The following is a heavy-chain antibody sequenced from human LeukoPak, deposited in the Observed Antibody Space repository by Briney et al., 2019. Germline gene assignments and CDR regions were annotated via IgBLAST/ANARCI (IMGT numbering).Heavy chain of an antibody. V-gene: IGHV4-31*03. J-gene: IGHJ5*02. CDR1: GGSISSGAYY. CDR2: IYYSRST. CDR3: ARDSRWWFDP. D-gene: IGHD2-15*01. Sequence: SETLSLTCTVSGGSISSGAYYWSWIPQHPGKGLEGIGYIYYSRSTYYNPSLKSRVTISVDTSKSQFSLKLSSVTAADTAVYYCARDSRWWFDPWGQGTLVTVSS.